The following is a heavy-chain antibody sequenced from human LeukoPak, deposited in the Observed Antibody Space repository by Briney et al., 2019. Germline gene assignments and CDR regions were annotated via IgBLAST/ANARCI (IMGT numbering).Heavy chain of an antibody. V-gene: IGHV3-53*01. Sequence: GGSLRLSCAASGFSVSSNYMSWVRQGPDKGLEWVSVLYSSGTTYYADSVKGRFIISRDNSKNTVYLRMNRLRAEDTALYYCARGGVTAALIDYWGQGTLVTVSS. CDR1: GFSVSSNY. J-gene: IGHJ4*02. CDR2: LYSSGTT. D-gene: IGHD2-21*02. CDR3: ARGGVTAALIDY.